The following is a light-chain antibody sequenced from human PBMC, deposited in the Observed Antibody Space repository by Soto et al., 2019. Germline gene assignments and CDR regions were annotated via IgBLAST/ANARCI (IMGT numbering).Light chain of an antibody. Sequence: QSVLTQPASVSGSPGQSITISCTGTSSDVGGYNYVSWYQQPPGKAPKLMIYEVSNRPSGVSNRFSGSKSGNTASLTISGLQAEDEADYYCSSYTSSGTYVFGTGTKLTVL. V-gene: IGLV2-14*01. CDR1: SSDVGGYNY. CDR3: SSYTSSGTYV. CDR2: EVS. J-gene: IGLJ1*01.